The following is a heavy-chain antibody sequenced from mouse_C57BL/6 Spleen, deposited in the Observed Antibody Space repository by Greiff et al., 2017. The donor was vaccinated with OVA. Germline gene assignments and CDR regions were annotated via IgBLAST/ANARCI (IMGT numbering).Heavy chain of an antibody. J-gene: IGHJ2*01. Sequence: DVMLVESGGGLVKPGGSLKLSCAASGFTFSSYAMSWVRQTPEKRLEWVATISDGGSYTYYPDNVKGRFTISRDNAKNNLYLQMSHLKSEDTAMYYCAKGGDYDYIDYWGQGTTLTVSS. CDR1: GFTFSSYA. CDR2: ISDGGSYT. V-gene: IGHV5-4*03. CDR3: AKGGDYDYIDY. D-gene: IGHD2-4*01.